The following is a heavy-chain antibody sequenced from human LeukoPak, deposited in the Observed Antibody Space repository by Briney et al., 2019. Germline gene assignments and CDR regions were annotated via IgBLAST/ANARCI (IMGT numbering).Heavy chain of an antibody. CDR3: ARVTGYMIEDYFDY. Sequence: SETLSLTCTVSGGSISSYYWSWIRQPPGKGLEWIGYIYYSGSTNYNPSLKSRVTISVDTSKNQFSLKLRSVAAADTAVYYCARVTGYMIEDYFDYWGQGILVTVSS. CDR1: GGSISSYY. CDR2: IYYSGST. J-gene: IGHJ4*02. V-gene: IGHV4-59*01. D-gene: IGHD3-9*01.